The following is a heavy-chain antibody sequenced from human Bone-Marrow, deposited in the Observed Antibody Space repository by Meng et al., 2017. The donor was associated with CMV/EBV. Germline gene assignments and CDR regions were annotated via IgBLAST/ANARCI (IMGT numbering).Heavy chain of an antibody. V-gene: IGHV3-20*03. CDR1: GFTVDDYG. J-gene: IGHJ4*02. CDR2: INWNGGST. Sequence: SGFTVDDYGMSWVRQAPGKGLEWVSGINWNGGSTGYADSVKGRFTISRDNAKNSLYLQMNSLRAEDTALYYCARDHSHYGSGSPIDYWGQGTLVTVSS. CDR3: ARDHSHYGSGSPIDY. D-gene: IGHD3-10*01.